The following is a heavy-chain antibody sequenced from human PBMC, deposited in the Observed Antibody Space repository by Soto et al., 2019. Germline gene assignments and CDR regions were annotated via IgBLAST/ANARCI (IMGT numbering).Heavy chain of an antibody. CDR1: GFTFSSYA. J-gene: IGHJ4*02. V-gene: IGHV3-23*01. D-gene: IGHD4-17*01. CDR2: ISGSGDST. Sequence: PVGSLRLSCAASGFTFSSYAMTWVRQAPGKGLEWVAGISGSGDSTYYADSVKGRFTISRDDFKNRLFLQMDSLRAEDTALYYCARDWGSDYGGLLDSWGQGTLVTVSS. CDR3: ARDWGSDYGGLLDS.